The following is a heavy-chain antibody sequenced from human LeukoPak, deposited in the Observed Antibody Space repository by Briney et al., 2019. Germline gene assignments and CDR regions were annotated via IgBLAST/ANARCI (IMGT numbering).Heavy chain of an antibody. D-gene: IGHD5-18*01. CDR2: IIPTLGIA. CDR3: AREYSYGYSDY. J-gene: IGHJ4*02. CDR1: GGTFSSYA. Sequence: ASVKVSCTASGGTFSSYAISWVRQAPGQGLEWMGRIIPTLGIANYAQKFQGRVTITADKSTSTAYMELSSLRSEDTAVYYCAREYSYGYSDYWGQGTLVTVSS. V-gene: IGHV1-69*04.